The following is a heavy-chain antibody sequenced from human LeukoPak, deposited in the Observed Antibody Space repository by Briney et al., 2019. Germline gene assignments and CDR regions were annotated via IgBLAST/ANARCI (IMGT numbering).Heavy chain of an antibody. CDR3: AKPDIVVLLGRDNDAFDI. CDR1: GFTFDDYA. D-gene: IGHD2-15*01. J-gene: IGHJ3*02. CDR2: IRYDGSNK. V-gene: IGHV3-30*02. Sequence: GGSLRLSCAASGFTFDDYAMHWVRQAPGKGLEWVAFIRYDGSNKYYADPVKGRFTISRDNSKSTLYLQMNSLRAEDTAVYYCAKPDIVVLLGRDNDAFDIWGQGTMVTVSS.